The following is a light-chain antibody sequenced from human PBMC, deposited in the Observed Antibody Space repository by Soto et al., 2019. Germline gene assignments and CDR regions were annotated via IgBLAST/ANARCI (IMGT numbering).Light chain of an antibody. CDR2: GAS. CDR3: QHYNNWPPWT. Sequence: EIVMTQSPATLSVSPGERATLSCRASQSISSNLAWYQQKPGQAPRLLIYGASTRATGIPARFSGSGSGTESTHTISSLQSEDFAVYYCQHYNNWPPWTFGQGTKVEIK. J-gene: IGKJ1*01. V-gene: IGKV3-15*01. CDR1: QSISSN.